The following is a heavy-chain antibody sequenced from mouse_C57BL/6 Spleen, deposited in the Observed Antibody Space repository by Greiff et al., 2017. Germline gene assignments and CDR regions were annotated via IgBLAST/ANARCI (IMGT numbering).Heavy chain of an antibody. CDR3: ARSNWNFDY. CDR1: GFTFSSYG. V-gene: IGHV5-6*01. J-gene: IGHJ2*01. CDR2: ISSGGSYT. D-gene: IGHD4-1*01. Sequence: EVQGVESGGDLVKPGGSLKLSCAASGFTFSSYGMSWVRQTPDKRLEWVATISSGGSYTYYPDSVKGRFTISRDNAKNTLYLQMSSLKSEDTAMYYCARSNWNFDYWGQGTTLTVSS.